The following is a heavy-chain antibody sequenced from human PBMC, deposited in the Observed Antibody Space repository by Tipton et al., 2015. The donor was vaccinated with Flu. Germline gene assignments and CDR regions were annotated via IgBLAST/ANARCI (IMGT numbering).Heavy chain of an antibody. Sequence: TLSLTCSVSGDSIGSRYFWGWIRQPPGKGLEWIGNVHQTGSTYYNPSLRSRVTITVDRPKNQFSLTLKSMTTADTAVFYCARGGWEPHGGWFDPWGQGILVTVSS. J-gene: IGHJ5*02. CDR3: ARGGWEPHGGWFDP. CDR1: GDSIGSRYF. V-gene: IGHV4-38-2*02. D-gene: IGHD1-26*01. CDR2: VHQTGST.